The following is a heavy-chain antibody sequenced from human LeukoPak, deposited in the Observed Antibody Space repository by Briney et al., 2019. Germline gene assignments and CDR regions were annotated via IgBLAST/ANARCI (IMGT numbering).Heavy chain of an antibody. CDR3: AKAPNYYGSGSPFDY. D-gene: IGHD3-10*01. CDR1: GFTFSSYG. J-gene: IGHJ4*02. Sequence: GRSLRLSCAASGFTFSSYGMHWVRQAPGKGLEWVAVIWYDGSNKYYADSVKGRFTISRDNSKNTLYLQMNSLRAEDTAVYYCAKAPNYYGSGSPFDYWGQGTLVTVSS. V-gene: IGHV3-33*06. CDR2: IWYDGSNK.